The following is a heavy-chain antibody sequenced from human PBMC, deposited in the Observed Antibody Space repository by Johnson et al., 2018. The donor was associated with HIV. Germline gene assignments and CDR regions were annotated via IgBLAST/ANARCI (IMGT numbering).Heavy chain of an antibody. CDR1: GFTFSSYG. Sequence: QVQLVESGGGVVQPGGSLRLSCAASGFTFSSYGMHWVRQAPGKGLEWVAFIRYDGSNKYYADSVKGRFTISRDNSKNSLYLQMNSLGGEDTAVYYCARGPPPFARFGVAEKPNDAFDIWGQGTMVTVSS. V-gene: IGHV3-30*02. CDR3: ARGPPPFARFGVAEKPNDAFDI. CDR2: IRYDGSNK. J-gene: IGHJ3*02. D-gene: IGHD3-3*01.